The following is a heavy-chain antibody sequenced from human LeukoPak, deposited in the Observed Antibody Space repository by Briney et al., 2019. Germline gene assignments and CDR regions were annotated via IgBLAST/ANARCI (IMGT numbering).Heavy chain of an antibody. D-gene: IGHD3-3*01. J-gene: IGHJ4*02. V-gene: IGHV1-18*01. CDR2: ISAYNGNT. Sequence: ASVKVSCKASGYTFTSYGISWVRQAPGQGLEWMGWISAYNGNTNYAQKLQGRVTMTTDTSTSTAYMELSSLRSEDTAVYYCARALGSGYSSIGHTAYNYFDYWGQGTLVTVSS. CDR3: ARALGSGYSSIGHTAYNYFDY. CDR1: GYTFTSYG.